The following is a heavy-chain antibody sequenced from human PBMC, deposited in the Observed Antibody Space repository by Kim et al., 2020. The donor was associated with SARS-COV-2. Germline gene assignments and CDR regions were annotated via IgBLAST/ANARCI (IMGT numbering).Heavy chain of an antibody. V-gene: IGHV4-59*01. D-gene: IGHD2-15*01. J-gene: IGHJ6*03. Sequence: SETLSLTCTVSGRSISSYYWSWIRQPPGKGLEWIGYIYYSGSTNYNPSLKSRVTISVDTSKNQFSLKLSSVTAADTAVYYCARDKLLVYMDVWGKGTTVTVSS. CDR2: IYYSGST. CDR3: ARDKLLVYMDV. CDR1: GRSISSYY.